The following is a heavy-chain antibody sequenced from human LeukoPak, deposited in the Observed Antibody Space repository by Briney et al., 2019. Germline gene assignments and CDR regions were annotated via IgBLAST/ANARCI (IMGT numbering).Heavy chain of an antibody. CDR1: GGSISSYY. CDR2: IYYSGST. D-gene: IGHD6-6*01. J-gene: IGHJ5*02. CDR3: ARARRIAARPSWFDP. V-gene: IGHV4-59*01. Sequence: SETLSLTCTVSGGSISSYYWSWIRQPPGKGLEWNGYIYYSGSTNYNPSLKSRVTISVDTSKNQFSLKLSSVTAADTVVYYCARARRIAARPSWFDPWGQGTLVTVSS.